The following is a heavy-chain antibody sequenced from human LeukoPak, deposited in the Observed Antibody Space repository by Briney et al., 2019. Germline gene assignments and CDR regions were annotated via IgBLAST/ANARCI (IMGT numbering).Heavy chain of an antibody. CDR1: GFSISNYG. J-gene: IGHJ5*02. CDR3: VRDDYGDPGWFDP. D-gene: IGHD4-17*01. V-gene: IGHV3-48*02. Sequence: GGSLRLSCAGSGFSISNYGMNWVRQAPGKGLEWLSYIRSDSSTKYYADSVEGRFTISRDNAQNSLYLQMNSLRDEDSGVYYCVRDDYGDPGWFDPWGQGTLVTVSS. CDR2: IRSDSSTK.